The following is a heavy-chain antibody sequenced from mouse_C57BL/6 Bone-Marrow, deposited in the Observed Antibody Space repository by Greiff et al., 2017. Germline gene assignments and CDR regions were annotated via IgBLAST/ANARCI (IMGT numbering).Heavy chain of an antibody. V-gene: IGHV3-6*01. CDR3: AIGSTVVEGGFAY. CDR1: GYSITSGYY. Sequence: VQLQQSGPGLVKPSQSLSLTCSVTGYSITSGYYWNWIRQFPGNKLEWMGYISYDGSNNYNPSLKNRISITRDTSKNQFFLKLNSVTTEDTATYYCAIGSTVVEGGFAYWGQGTLVTVSA. CDR2: ISYDGSN. D-gene: IGHD1-1*01. J-gene: IGHJ3*01.